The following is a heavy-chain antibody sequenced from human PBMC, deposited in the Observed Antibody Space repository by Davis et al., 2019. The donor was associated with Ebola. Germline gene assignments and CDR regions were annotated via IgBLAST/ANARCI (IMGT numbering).Heavy chain of an antibody. J-gene: IGHJ6*04. CDR2: IYYSGSI. V-gene: IGHV4-59*08. CDR3: SGTTGYYYYGMDV. D-gene: IGHD1-7*01. Sequence: SETLSLTCTVSGGSISSYYWSWIRQPPGKGLEWIGYIYYSGSINYNPSLKSRVTISVDTSKNQFSLKLSSVTAADTAVYYCSGTTGYYYYGMDVWGKGTTVTVSS. CDR1: GGSISSYY.